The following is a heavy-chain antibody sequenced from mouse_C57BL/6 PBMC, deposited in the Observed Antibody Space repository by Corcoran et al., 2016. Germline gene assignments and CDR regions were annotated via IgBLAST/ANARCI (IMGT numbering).Heavy chain of an antibody. CDR2: INTYSGVP. D-gene: IGHD3-1*01. V-gene: IGHV9-3*01. CDR3: AREGYPCDY. J-gene: IGHJ2*01. Sequence: QIQLVQSGPELKKPGETVKISCKASGYTFTTYGMSWVKQAPGKGLKWMGWINTYSGVPTYADDFKGRFAFSLETSASTAYLQINNLKNEDTATYFCAREGYPCDYWGQGTTLTVSS. CDR1: GYTFTTYG.